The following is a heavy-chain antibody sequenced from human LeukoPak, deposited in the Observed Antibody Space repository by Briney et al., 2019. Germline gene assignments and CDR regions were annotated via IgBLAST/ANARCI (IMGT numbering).Heavy chain of an antibody. D-gene: IGHD3-10*01. J-gene: IGHJ3*02. Sequence: GGSLRLSCAASGFTFSSYDMHWVRQITGKGLEWVSAIGVAGDTYYPGSVKGRFTISRDNAKNTLYLQMNSLRAEDTAVYYCARDEGSQGAFDIWGQGTMVTVSS. V-gene: IGHV3-13*01. CDR3: ARDEGSQGAFDI. CDR1: GFTFSSYD. CDR2: IGVAGDT.